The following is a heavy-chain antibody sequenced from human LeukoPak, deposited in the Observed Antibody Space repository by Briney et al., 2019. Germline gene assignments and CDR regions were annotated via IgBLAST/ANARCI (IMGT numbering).Heavy chain of an antibody. CDR1: GVSFSSYG. V-gene: IGHV3-30*02. Sequence: GGSLRLSCAASGVSFSSYGKHWGRQAPPKGREWVAFIRYDGSNKYYADSVKGRFTISRDNSKNALYLQMNCLRAEDTGVYYCASAGLTECFDYWGWGTRITVSS. CDR2: IRYDGSNK. J-gene: IGHJ4*02. CDR3: ASAGLTECFDY. D-gene: IGHD1-14*01.